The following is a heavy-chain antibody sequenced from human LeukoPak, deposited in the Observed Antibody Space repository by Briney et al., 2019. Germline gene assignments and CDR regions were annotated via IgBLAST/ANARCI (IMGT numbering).Heavy chain of an antibody. CDR2: ISSSSSYI. V-gene: IGHV3-21*01. J-gene: IGHJ6*04. D-gene: IGHD3-10*02. CDR3: AELGITMIGGV. Sequence: GGSLRLSCAASGFTFSSYSMNWVRQAPGKGLEWISSISSSSSYIYYADSVKGRFTISRDNAKNSLYLQMNSLRAEDTAVYYCAELGITMIGGVWGKGPRSPSPQ. CDR1: GFTFSSYS.